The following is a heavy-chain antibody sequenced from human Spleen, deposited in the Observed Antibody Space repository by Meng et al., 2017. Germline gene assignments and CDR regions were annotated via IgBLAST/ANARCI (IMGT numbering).Heavy chain of an antibody. J-gene: IGHJ4*02. V-gene: IGHV4-61*01. Sequence: SETLSLTCTVSGGSVSSGSYYWSWIRQPPGKGLEWIGYVYYSGSTNYNPSLKSRVTISVDTSKNQFSLKLSSVTAADTAVYYCARVAIVVVPAAGGFDSWGQGTLVTVSS. D-gene: IGHD2-2*03. CDR3: ARVAIVVVPAAGGFDS. CDR1: GGSVSSGSYY. CDR2: VYYSGST.